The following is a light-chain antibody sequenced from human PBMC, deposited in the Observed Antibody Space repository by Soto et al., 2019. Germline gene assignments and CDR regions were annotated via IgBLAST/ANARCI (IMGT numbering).Light chain of an antibody. V-gene: IGLV1-40*01. CDR2: GNS. CDR3: QSYDSSLSGLVV. CDR1: SSNIGAGYD. J-gene: IGLJ2*01. Sequence: QSVLTQPPSVSGAPGQRVTISCTGSSSNIGAGYDVHWYQQLPGTAPKLLIYGNSNRPSGVPDQFSGSKSGTSASLAITGLQAEDEADYYWQSYDSSLSGLVVFGGGTKLTVL.